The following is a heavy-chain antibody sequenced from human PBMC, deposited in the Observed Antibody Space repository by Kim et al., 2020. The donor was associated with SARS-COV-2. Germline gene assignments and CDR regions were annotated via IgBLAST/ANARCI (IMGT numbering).Heavy chain of an antibody. D-gene: IGHD2-21*02. CDR2: IYSGGSST. V-gene: IGHV3-23*03. CDR1: GFTFTSYA. Sequence: GGSLRLSCAASGFTFTSYAMSWVRQAPGKGLEWVSVIYSGGSSTYYADSVKGRFTISRDNSKNTLYLQMNSLRAEDTAVDYCAKVDCGGDCYPYYFDFWGQRTLVTVSS. J-gene: IGHJ4*02. CDR3: AKVDCGGDCYPYYFDF.